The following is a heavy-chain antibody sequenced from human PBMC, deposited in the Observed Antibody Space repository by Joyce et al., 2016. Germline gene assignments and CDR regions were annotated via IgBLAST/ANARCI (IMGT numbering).Heavy chain of an antibody. Sequence: EVQLVESGRGLVQPGRSLRLSCAASGFTFDDYAMHWVRQAPGKGLEWVSGINWDSGSIGYADSVKGRFTISRDNAKNSLYLQMNSLRTEDMALYFCAKGREQWLVDAFDIWGQGTMVTVSS. V-gene: IGHV3-9*03. J-gene: IGHJ3*02. CDR3: AKGREQWLVDAFDI. D-gene: IGHD6-19*01. CDR2: INWDSGSI. CDR1: GFTFDDYA.